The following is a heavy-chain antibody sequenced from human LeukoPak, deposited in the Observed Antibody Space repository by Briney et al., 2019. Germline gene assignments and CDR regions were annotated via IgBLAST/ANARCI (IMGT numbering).Heavy chain of an antibody. CDR2: ISGSGGSA. Sequence: GGSLRLSCAASGFTFSSYAMSWVRQAPGKGLEWVSAISGSGGSAYYADSVKGRFTISRDNSKNTLYLQMNSLRAEDTAVYYCAKVGHYYDSSGYLYYFDYWGQGTLVTVSS. V-gene: IGHV3-23*01. J-gene: IGHJ4*02. CDR3: AKVGHYYDSSGYLYYFDY. CDR1: GFTFSSYA. D-gene: IGHD3-22*01.